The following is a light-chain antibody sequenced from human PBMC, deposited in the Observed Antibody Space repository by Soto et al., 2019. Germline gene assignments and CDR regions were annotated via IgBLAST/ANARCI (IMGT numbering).Light chain of an antibody. Sequence: DIQMTQSPSAMSASQGDRVTITCRASQGINNYLAWFQQKPGKVPQRLIYAASSLQSGVPARFSGSGSGTEFTLTISSLQPDDFATYYCQHYNSYSEAFGQGTKVDIK. CDR1: QGINNY. J-gene: IGKJ1*01. V-gene: IGKV1-17*03. CDR2: AAS. CDR3: QHYNSYSEA.